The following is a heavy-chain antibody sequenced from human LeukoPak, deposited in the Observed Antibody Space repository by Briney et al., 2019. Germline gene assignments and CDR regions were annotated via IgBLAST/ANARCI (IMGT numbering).Heavy chain of an antibody. CDR1: GFTVSSNY. D-gene: IGHD6-13*01. V-gene: IGHV3-53*01. CDR3: ALLRDTAAGTSVAPVLRYFDL. Sequence: PGGSLRLSCAASGFTVSSNYMSWVRQAPGKGLEWVSVIYSGGSTYYADSVKGRFTISRDNSKNTLYLQMNSLRAEDTAVYYCALLRDTAAGTSVAPVLRYFDLWGRGTLVTVSS. J-gene: IGHJ2*01. CDR2: IYSGGST.